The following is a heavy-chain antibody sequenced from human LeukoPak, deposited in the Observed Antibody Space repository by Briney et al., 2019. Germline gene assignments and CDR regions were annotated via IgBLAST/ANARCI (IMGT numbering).Heavy chain of an antibody. CDR2: INHSGST. D-gene: IGHD3-22*01. Sequence: SDTLSLPCAVYGGSFNGYYWSWIRQPPGKGLEWIGEINHSGSTNYNPSLKSRVTISVATSKNQFSLKLSPVTAADTDVYYCARGGSSGYIYWGQGTLVTVSS. J-gene: IGHJ4*02. CDR3: ARGGSSGYIY. CDR1: GGSFNGYY. V-gene: IGHV4-34*01.